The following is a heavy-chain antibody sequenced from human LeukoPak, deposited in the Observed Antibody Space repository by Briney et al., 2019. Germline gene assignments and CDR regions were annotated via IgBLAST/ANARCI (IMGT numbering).Heavy chain of an antibody. Sequence: GGSLRLSCAASGFTFSSYSMNWVRQAPGKGLEWVSSISSSSSYIYYADSVKGRFTISRDNAKNSLYLQMNSLRAEDTAVYYCARIASGYYFAPPWNAFDIWGQGTMVIVSS. V-gene: IGHV3-21*01. CDR1: GFTFSSYS. CDR3: ARIASGYYFAPPWNAFDI. J-gene: IGHJ3*02. D-gene: IGHD3-22*01. CDR2: ISSSSSYI.